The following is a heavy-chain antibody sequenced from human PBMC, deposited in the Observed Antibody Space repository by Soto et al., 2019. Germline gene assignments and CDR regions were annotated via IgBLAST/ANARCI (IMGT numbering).Heavy chain of an antibody. CDR3: ALGTGTATSFDY. J-gene: IGHJ4*02. Sequence: SGPTLVNPTQTLTLTCTFSGFSLSTSGVGVGWIRQPPGKALEWLALIYWNDDKRYSPTLKNRLTITKNNSKNQVVLTMTNMYPVDTATYYCALGTGTATSFDYWGQGTLVTVSS. V-gene: IGHV2-5*01. CDR2: IYWNDDK. D-gene: IGHD1-1*01. CDR1: GFSLSTSGVG.